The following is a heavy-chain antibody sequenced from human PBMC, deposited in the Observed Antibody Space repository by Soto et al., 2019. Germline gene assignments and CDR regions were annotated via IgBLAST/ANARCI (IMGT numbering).Heavy chain of an antibody. J-gene: IGHJ4*02. CDR2: IWYDGSNK. CDR3: ARDGADSGVYKPFDY. V-gene: IGHV3-33*01. CDR1: GFTFSSYG. D-gene: IGHD5-12*01. Sequence: XXSLRLSFAASGFTFSSYGMDWVPQAPGKGLEWVAVIWYDGSNKYYADSVKGRFTISRDNSKNTLYLQMNSLRAEDTAVYYCARDGADSGVYKPFDYWGQGTLVTVSS.